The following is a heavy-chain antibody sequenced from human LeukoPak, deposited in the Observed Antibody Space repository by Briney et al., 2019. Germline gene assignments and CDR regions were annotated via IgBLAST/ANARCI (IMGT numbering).Heavy chain of an antibody. CDR1: GFTVSSSF. V-gene: IGHV3-23*01. D-gene: IGHD3-9*01. CDR3: AKWGDYDVLTGYYVSDY. J-gene: IGHJ4*02. CDR2: ITGSGGNT. Sequence: GGSLRLSCAASGFTVSSSFMSWVRQAPGRGLEWVSAITGSGGNTYYADSVKGRFTISRDSSKNTVFLQMNSLRAEDTAVYYCAKWGDYDVLTGYYVSDYWGQGTLVTVSS.